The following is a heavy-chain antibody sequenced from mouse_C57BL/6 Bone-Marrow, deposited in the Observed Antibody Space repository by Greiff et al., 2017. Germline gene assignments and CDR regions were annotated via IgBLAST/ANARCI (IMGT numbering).Heavy chain of an antibody. D-gene: IGHD1-1*01. Sequence: QVQLQQSGPELVKPGASVKLSCKASGYTFTSYDINWVKQRPGQGLGWIGWIYPRDGSTKYNEKFKGKATLTVDTSSSTAYLERHSLTSVDSAVYFCARLEFDGSSGYCYFDVWGTGTTVTVSA. CDR2: IYPRDGST. CDR1: GYTFTSYD. V-gene: IGHV1-85*01. J-gene: IGHJ1*03. CDR3: ARLEFDGSSGYCYFDV.